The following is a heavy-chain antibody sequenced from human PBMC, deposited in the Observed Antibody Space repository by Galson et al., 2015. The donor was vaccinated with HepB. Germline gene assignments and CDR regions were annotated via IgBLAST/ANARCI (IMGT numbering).Heavy chain of an antibody. J-gene: IGHJ4*02. CDR3: AILSTADSSGWYQFDY. CDR2: IRYDGSSK. V-gene: IGHV3-30*02. CDR1: GFTFSSYG. Sequence: SLRLSCAASGFTFSSYGMHWVRQAPGKGLEWVAFIRYDGSSKYYADSVKGRFTISRDNSKNTLYLQMNSLRAEDTAVYYCAILSTADSSGWYQFDYWGQGTLVTVSS. D-gene: IGHD6-19*01.